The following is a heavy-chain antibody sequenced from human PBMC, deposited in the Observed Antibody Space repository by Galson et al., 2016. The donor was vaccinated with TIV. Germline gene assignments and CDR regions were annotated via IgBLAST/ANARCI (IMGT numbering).Heavy chain of an antibody. Sequence: SVKASCKASGGTFSNYAISWVRQAPGQGLEWMGGIIPNFAIAKYAQKFQGRVTITAGESTSTAYMELSSLRSEDPAVYYCARVFDYYGSGSYYNVLGYWGQGTLVTVSS. CDR3: ARVFDYYGSGSYYNVLGY. CDR1: GGTFSNYA. D-gene: IGHD3-10*01. V-gene: IGHV1-69*13. J-gene: IGHJ4*02. CDR2: IIPNFAIA.